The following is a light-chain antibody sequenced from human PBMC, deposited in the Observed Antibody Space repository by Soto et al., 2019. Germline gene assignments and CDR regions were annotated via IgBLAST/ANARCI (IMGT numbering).Light chain of an antibody. CDR2: AAS. J-gene: IGKJ3*01. Sequence: DIQMTQSPSSLSASVGDRVTITCRASQGISNYLAWYQQKPGKVPKLLIYAASTLQSGVPSRFSGSGSGTDFTLTISSLQPEDVAPYYCQKYNSAPLFTFGPVTKVDIK. CDR3: QKYNSAPLFT. CDR1: QGISNY. V-gene: IGKV1-27*01.